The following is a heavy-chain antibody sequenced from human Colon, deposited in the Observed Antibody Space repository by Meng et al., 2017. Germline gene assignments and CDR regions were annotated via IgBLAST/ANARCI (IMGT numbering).Heavy chain of an antibody. Sequence: ESLEIPFAASGFTFSRHAMSWVRQAPGKRLEWDSAISGSGGSTYYADSVKGRFNISRDNSKNTLYLQMNSLRAEDTAVYYCASDYYDSSGYDQSLDYWGQGTLVTVSS. D-gene: IGHD3-22*01. CDR2: ISGSGGST. CDR3: ASDYYDSSGYDQSLDY. V-gene: IGHV3-23*01. J-gene: IGHJ4*02. CDR1: GFTFSRHA.